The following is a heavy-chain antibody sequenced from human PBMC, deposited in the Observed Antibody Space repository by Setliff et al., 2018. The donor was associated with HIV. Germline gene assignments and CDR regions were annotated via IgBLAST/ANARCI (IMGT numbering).Heavy chain of an antibody. Sequence: SETLSLTCTVSGGSINSSLYYWAWIRQPPGKGLEWIGNMYYSGSIFYKPSLKSRVTISVDTSKNQFSLKLSSVTAAGTAVYYCARATYYDSSGVFDYWGQGTLVTVPQ. V-gene: IGHV4-39*07. CDR1: GGSINSSLYY. J-gene: IGHJ4*02. CDR2: MYYSGSI. CDR3: ARATYYDSSGVFDY. D-gene: IGHD3-22*01.